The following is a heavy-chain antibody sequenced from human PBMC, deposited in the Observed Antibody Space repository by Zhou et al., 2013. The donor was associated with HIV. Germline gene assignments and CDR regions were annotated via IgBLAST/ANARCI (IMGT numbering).Heavy chain of an antibody. Sequence: QVQLQESGPGLVKPSETLSLTCTVSGGSISSHYWSWIRQPPGKGLEWIGYIYTSGSTDYNPSLKSRVTISVDTSKNQFSLKLSSVTAADTAVYYCASTGALEYYYYIDVWGKGTTVTVSS. D-gene: IGHD3-10*01. V-gene: IGHV4-4*08. CDR2: IYTSGST. CDR3: ASTGALEYYYYIDV. J-gene: IGHJ6*03. CDR1: GGSISSHY.